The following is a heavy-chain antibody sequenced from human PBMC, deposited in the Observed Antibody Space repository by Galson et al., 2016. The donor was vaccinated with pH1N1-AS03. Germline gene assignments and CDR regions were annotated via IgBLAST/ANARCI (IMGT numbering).Heavy chain of an antibody. V-gene: IGHV4-61*08. Sequence: LTCTVSGASVSSGGDYYWSWIRQPPGKGLEFIGYVHYKGNAKYNHSLNSRVVISVDTSTNQFSLRLTSLTAADSAVYYCARDTGFTYGTGLGALELWGHGTVVTVSS. D-gene: IGHD1-1*01. CDR3: ARDTGFTYGTGLGALEL. J-gene: IGHJ3*01. CDR2: VHYKGNA. CDR1: GASVSSGGDYY.